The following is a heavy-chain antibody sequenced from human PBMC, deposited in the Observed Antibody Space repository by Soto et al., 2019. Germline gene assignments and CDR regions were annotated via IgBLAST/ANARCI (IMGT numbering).Heavy chain of an antibody. D-gene: IGHD3-22*01. CDR1: GGGNLRDYR. Sequence: SVKVSCKASGGGNLRDYRTTWVRRAPGQGLEWMGGIIPKLGSANYAQNFQSRVTITADESTNTVYMELRSLRSDDTAVYYCARVPRQRWEDSSGLDAFDIWGQGTMVTVSS. V-gene: IGHV1-69*13. CDR3: ARVPRQRWEDSSGLDAFDI. CDR2: IIPKLGSA. J-gene: IGHJ3*02.